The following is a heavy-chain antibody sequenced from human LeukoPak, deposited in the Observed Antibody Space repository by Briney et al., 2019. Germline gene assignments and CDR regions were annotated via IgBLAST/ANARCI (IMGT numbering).Heavy chain of an antibody. V-gene: IGHV4-61*01. Sequence: SETLSLTCTVSGGSVSSGSYYWSWIRQPPGKGLEWIGYIYYSGSTNYNPSLKSRVTISVDTSKNQFSLKLSSVTAADTAVYYCAGGGETTVISLDYWGQGTLVTVSS. CDR2: IYYSGST. D-gene: IGHD4-17*01. J-gene: IGHJ4*02. CDR3: AGGGETTVISLDY. CDR1: GGSVSSGSYY.